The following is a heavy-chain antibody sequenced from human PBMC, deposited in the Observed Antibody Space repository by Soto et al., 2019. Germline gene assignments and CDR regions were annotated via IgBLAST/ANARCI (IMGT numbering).Heavy chain of an antibody. V-gene: IGHV1-18*01. CDR2: ISGYNGNT. D-gene: IGHD3-3*01. J-gene: IGHJ6*02. CDR1: GYTFFNYD. CDR3: ARAWLDFWSGFFYGMDV. Sequence: ASVKVSCKASGYTFFNYDMSWVRQAPGQGLEWMGWISGYNGNTKYAQKFQGRVTMTRDTSISTAYMEMSRLRSDDTAVYYCARAWLDFWSGFFYGMDVCGQGTKATASS.